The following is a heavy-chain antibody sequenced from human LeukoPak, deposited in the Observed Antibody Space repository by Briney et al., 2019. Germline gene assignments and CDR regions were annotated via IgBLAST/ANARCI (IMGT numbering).Heavy chain of an antibody. CDR1: GGSISSGGYF. J-gene: IGHJ5*02. V-gene: IGHV4-31*03. Sequence: SETLSLNCTVSGGSISSGGYFWSWIRQHPGKGLEWIGYIYYSGSTYYNPSLKSRVTISVDTSKNQFSLKLSSVTAADTAVYYCARGHNYDYVWGSYRYKVDWFDPWGQGTLVTVSS. CDR2: IYYSGST. D-gene: IGHD3-16*02. CDR3: ARGHNYDYVWGSYRYKVDWFDP.